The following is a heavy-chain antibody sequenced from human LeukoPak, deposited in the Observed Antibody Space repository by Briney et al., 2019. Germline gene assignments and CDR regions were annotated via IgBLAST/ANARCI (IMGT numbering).Heavy chain of an antibody. Sequence: ASVKVSCKASGYTFTSYAMHWVRQAPGQRLEWMGWINAGNGNTKYSQKFQGRVTITRDTFASTAYMELSSLRSEDTAVYYCAGGTTGTTGNYWGQGTLVTVSS. CDR2: INAGNGNT. CDR1: GYTFTSYA. J-gene: IGHJ4*02. CDR3: AGGTTGTTGNY. D-gene: IGHD1-1*01. V-gene: IGHV1-3*01.